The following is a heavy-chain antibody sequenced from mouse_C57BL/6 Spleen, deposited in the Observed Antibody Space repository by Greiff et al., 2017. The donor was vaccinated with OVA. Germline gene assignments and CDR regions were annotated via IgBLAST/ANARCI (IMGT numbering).Heavy chain of an antibody. CDR1: GYTFTDYN. J-gene: IGHJ3*01. D-gene: IGHD2-4*01. Sequence: EVQLQQSGPELVKPGASVKIPCKASGYTFTDYNMDWVKQSHGKSLEWIGDINPNNGGTIYNQKFKGKATLTVAKSSSTAYMELRSLTSEDTAVYYSAREREDYDGGCAHWGQETLVTVSA. V-gene: IGHV1-18*01. CDR2: INPNNGGT. CDR3: AREREDYDGGCAH.